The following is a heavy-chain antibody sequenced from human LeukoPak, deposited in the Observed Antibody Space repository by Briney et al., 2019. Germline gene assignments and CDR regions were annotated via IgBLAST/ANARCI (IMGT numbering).Heavy chain of an antibody. CDR3: ARDFNDGPTYYYYYGMDV. CDR1: GFTFSDYY. D-gene: IGHD1-1*01. J-gene: IGHJ6*02. CDR2: ISSSGSTI. V-gene: IGHV3-11*01. Sequence: GGSLRLSCAAAGFTFSDYYMGWIRQAPGKGLEWISYISSSGSTIYYADSVKGRFTISRDNAKNSLYLQMNSLRAEDTAVYYCARDFNDGPTYYYYYGMDVWGQGTTVTVSS.